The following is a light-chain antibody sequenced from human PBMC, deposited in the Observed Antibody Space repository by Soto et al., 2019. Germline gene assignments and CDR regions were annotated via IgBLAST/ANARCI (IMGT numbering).Light chain of an antibody. Sequence: DIQMTQSPSTLSASVGDSVTITCRASQGINSLVAWYQQHPGKAPKLLIHDASSLENGVPSRFSGSGSGTGFTLTITSLQPDDFATYYCLQYDHYSTFGQGTKLEI. V-gene: IGKV1-5*01. J-gene: IGKJ2*01. CDR2: DAS. CDR3: LQYDHYST. CDR1: QGINSL.